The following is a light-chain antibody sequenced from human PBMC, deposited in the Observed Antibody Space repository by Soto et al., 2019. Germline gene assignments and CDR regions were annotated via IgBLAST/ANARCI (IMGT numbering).Light chain of an antibody. CDR2: GAS. V-gene: IGKV1-5*01. J-gene: IGKJ4*01. CDR1: QSIRNW. Sequence: DLQMTQSPSTLSASVGARVTITCRASQSIRNWLAWYQDKPGKAPKLLIYGASSLESGVPSRLSGSGSGTDLTVTISSLQPEDCETYYCQQSFCPPLTFGGGTKVDIK. CDR3: QQSFCPPLT.